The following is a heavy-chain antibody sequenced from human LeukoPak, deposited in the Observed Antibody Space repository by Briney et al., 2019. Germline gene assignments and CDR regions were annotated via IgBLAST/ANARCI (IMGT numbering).Heavy chain of an antibody. V-gene: IGHV3-48*04. J-gene: IGHJ4*02. CDR1: GFTFSSYS. Sequence: PGGSLRLSCAASGFTFSSYSMNWVRQAPGKGQEWVSYISSSSSTIYYADSVKGRFTISRDNAKNSLYLQMNSLRAEDTAVYYCARDRYGDYVIDGGNWGQGTLVTVSS. CDR2: ISSSSSTI. D-gene: IGHD4-17*01. CDR3: ARDRYGDYVIDGGN.